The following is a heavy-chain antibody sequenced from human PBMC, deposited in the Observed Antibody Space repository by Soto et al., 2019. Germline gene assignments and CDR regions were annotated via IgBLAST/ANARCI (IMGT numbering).Heavy chain of an antibody. Sequence: EVQVLESGGGLVQPGGSLRLSCAASGFTFSSHPMSWVRQAPGKGLEWVSVISGSGGSAYYADSVKGRFTISSDNSKNSVYMQMTSLRAEDTAVYYCAKSFWPGSSSHPGPYCNSGGQGTLVTVSS. J-gene: IGHJ4*02. D-gene: IGHD6-13*01. CDR2: ISGSGGSA. V-gene: IGHV3-23*01. CDR3: AKSFWPGSSSHPGPYCNS. CDR1: GFTFSSHP.